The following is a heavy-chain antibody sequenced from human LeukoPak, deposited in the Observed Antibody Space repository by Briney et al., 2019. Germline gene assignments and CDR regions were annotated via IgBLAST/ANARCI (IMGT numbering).Heavy chain of an antibody. D-gene: IGHD2-2*01. CDR3: ARDLGYCSSSSCHHAFDI. CDR1: GFTVSSNY. CDR2: IDSGGST. V-gene: IGHV3-53*01. J-gene: IGHJ3*02. Sequence: GGSLRLSCAASGFTVSSNYMSWVRQAPGKGLEWVSVIDSGGSTYYAESVKGRFTISRDNSKNTLYLQMNSLRAEDTAVYYCARDLGYCSSSSCHHAFDIWGQGTMVTVSS.